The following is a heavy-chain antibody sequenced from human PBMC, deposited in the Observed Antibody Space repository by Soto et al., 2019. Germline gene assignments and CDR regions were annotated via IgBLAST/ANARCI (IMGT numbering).Heavy chain of an antibody. CDR1: GFTFSSYA. Sequence: EVQLLESGGGLVQPGGSLRLSCAASGFTFSSYAMSWVRQAPGKGLEWVSAISGSGGSTYYADSVKGRFTISRDNSKTTMYLQVTSLSAADTAVYYCAYSSTPFDYWGQGTLVTVSS. CDR2: ISGSGGST. J-gene: IGHJ4*02. V-gene: IGHV3-23*01. D-gene: IGHD6-13*01. CDR3: AYSSTPFDY.